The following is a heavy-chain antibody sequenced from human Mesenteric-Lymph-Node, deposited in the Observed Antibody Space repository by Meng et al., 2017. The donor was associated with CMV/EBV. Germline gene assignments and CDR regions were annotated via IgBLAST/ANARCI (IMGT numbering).Heavy chain of an antibody. CDR3: ARHQRWLKSEGGFNY. CDR1: GGSFSGYY. J-gene: IGHJ4*02. Sequence: PRQRWGAGLVKPSGPLSLPCAVYGGSFSGYYWSWIRQPPGKGLEWSGEINHSGSTNYNPSLKSRVTISVDTSKNQFSLKLSSVTAADTAVYYCARHQRWLKSEGGFNYWGQGTLVTVSS. D-gene: IGHD4-23*01. V-gene: IGHV4-34*01. CDR2: INHSGST.